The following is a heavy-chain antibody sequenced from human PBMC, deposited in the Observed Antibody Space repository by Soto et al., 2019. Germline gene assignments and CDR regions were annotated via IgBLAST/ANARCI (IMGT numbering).Heavy chain of an antibody. J-gene: IGHJ4*02. CDR2: IYYSGSI. CDR1: GDSISSLY. Sequence: QVQLQESGPGLVKPSETLSLTCTVSGDSISSLYWSWIRQPPGKGLEWIGYIYYSGSINHYPSLKGRVTISVDPSKNQFSLRLSSATAADTAVYYCAKSLWDTSGWKTDYWGQGTLVTVSS. CDR3: AKSLWDTSGWKTDY. D-gene: IGHD6-19*01. V-gene: IGHV4-59*01.